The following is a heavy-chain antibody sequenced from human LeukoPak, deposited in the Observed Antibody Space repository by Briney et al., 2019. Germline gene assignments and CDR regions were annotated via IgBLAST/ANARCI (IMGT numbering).Heavy chain of an antibody. CDR3: ARATRTTYYFDY. V-gene: IGHV4-38-2*02. J-gene: IGHJ4*02. CDR2: IYHSGST. CDR1: GYSISSGYY. Sequence: SETLSLTCTVSGYSISSGYYWGWIRQPPGKGLEWIGCIYHSGSTYYNPSLKSRVTISVDTSKNQFSLKLSSVTAADTAVYYCARATRTTYYFDYWGQGTLVTVSS. D-gene: IGHD1-1*01.